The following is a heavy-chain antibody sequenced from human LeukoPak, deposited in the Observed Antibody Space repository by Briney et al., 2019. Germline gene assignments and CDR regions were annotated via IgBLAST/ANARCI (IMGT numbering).Heavy chain of an antibody. CDR2: NSTTSTYT. J-gene: IGHJ5*02. Sequence: GGSLRLSCAASGFTFSDYYMSWIRQAPGKGLEWVAYNSTTSTYTDYADSVKGRFTISRDNAKNLLFLQMNSLRPEDTAVYYCARDWYCSSSTCYTDRNWFDPWGQGTLVTVSS. D-gene: IGHD2-2*02. V-gene: IGHV3-11*05. CDR1: GFTFSDYY. CDR3: ARDWYCSSSTCYTDRNWFDP.